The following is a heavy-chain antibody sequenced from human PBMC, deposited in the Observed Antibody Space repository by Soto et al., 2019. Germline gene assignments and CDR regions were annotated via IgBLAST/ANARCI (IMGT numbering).Heavy chain of an antibody. D-gene: IGHD6-13*01. CDR3: AREGDITAAFDY. CDR1: GLIFSNYA. CDR2: ISGSGGSP. Sequence: EVQVLESGGVLVQPGGSLRLSCVAPGLIFSNYAMSWVRQAPGKGLEWVSGISGSGGSPHYADSAKGRFTISRDSSKNTLFLQMNTLRAEDTAVYYCAREGDITAAFDYWGQGTLVTVSS. V-gene: IGHV3-23*01. J-gene: IGHJ4*02.